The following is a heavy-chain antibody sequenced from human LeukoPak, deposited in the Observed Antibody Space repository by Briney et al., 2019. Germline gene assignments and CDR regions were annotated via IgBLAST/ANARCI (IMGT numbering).Heavy chain of an antibody. CDR3: ARDQRPYYYYMDV. CDR1: GFTFSSYA. V-gene: IGHV3-30-3*01. J-gene: IGHJ6*03. Sequence: GSLRLSCAASGFTFSSYAMHWVRQAPGKGLEWVAVISYDGSNKYYADSVKGRFTISRDNSKNTLYLQMNSLRAEDTAVYYCARDQRPYYYYMDVWGKGTTVTVSS. D-gene: IGHD1-1*01. CDR2: ISYDGSNK.